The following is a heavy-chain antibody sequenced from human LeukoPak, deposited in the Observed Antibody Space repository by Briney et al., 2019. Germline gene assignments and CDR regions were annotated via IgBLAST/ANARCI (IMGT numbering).Heavy chain of an antibody. D-gene: IGHD3-22*01. CDR1: GFTFSSYW. CDR2: INSDGSSI. CDR3: ARDLYYYDSSGYYYPGGSDY. Sequence: GGSLRLSCAASGFTFSSYWMHWVRQAPGKGLVWVSRINSDGSSISYADFVKGRFTISRDNAKNTLYLQMNSLRAEDTAVYYCARDLYYYDSSGYYYPGGSDYWGQGTLVTVSS. J-gene: IGHJ4*02. V-gene: IGHV3-74*01.